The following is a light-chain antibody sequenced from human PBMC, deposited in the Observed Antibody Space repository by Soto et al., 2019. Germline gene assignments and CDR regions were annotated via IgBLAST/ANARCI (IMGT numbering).Light chain of an antibody. CDR3: QQHSNWPFT. CDR1: QSVSSST. CDR2: GAS. Sequence: IVLTQSPGTLSLSPWERATLSCRASQSVSSSTLAWYQQKPGQAPRRLIYGASSRATGIPARFSGSGSGTDFTLTISSLEPEDFAVYYCQQHSNWPFTFGQGTKVDIK. J-gene: IGKJ1*01. V-gene: IGKV3D-20*02.